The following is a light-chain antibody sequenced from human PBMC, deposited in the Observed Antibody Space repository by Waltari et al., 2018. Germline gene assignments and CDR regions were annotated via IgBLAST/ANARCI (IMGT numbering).Light chain of an antibody. Sequence: QSALTQPRSVSGSPGQSVTISCSGTSSDVGGYNYVSWYQQHPGKAPKLIIYDVSKRPSGVPDRFSGSTSGNTASLTISGLQAEDEADYYCCSYAVSNTWVFGGGTKLTV. CDR3: CSYAVSNTWV. CDR1: SSDVGGYNY. CDR2: DVS. V-gene: IGLV2-11*01. J-gene: IGLJ3*02.